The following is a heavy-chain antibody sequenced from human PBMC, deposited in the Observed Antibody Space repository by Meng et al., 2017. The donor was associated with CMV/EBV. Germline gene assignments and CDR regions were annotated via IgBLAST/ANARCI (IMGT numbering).Heavy chain of an antibody. V-gene: IGHV3-21*01. CDR2: ISSSSSYI. CDR1: GFTFSSYS. J-gene: IGHJ4*02. CDR3: ARGGY. Sequence: VQWVRAGGGLVKPWGALRISWAAPGFTFSSYSMNWVRQAPGKGLEWVSSISSSSSYIYYADSVKGRFTIPRDNAKNSLYLQMNSLRAEDTAVYYCARGGYWGQGTLVTVSS.